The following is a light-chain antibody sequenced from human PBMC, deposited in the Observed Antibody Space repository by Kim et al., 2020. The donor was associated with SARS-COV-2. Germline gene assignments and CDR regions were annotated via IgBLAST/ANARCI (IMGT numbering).Light chain of an antibody. CDR3: QQYINRLT. Sequence: EIVMTQSPATLSVSPGERATLSCRASQSVGSNLAWYQQKPGQAPRLLISGASTRATGIPARFSGSGSGTEFTLTISSLQSEDFAVYYCQQYINRLTFGGGTKLEI. J-gene: IGKJ4*01. CDR2: GAS. CDR1: QSVGSN. V-gene: IGKV3-15*01.